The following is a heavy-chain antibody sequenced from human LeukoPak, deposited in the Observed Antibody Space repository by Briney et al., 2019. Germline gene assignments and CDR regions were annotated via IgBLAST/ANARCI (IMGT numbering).Heavy chain of an antibody. CDR3: ARDEGFYCSSTSCYAGGFDY. V-gene: IGHV3-33*01. D-gene: IGHD2-2*01. CDR1: GFTFSSYG. CDR2: IWYDGSNK. J-gene: IGHJ4*02. Sequence: GGSRRLSCAASGFTFSSYGMHGFRQAPGKGLEWVAVIWYDGSNKYYADSVKGRFTISRDNSKDTLYLQMNSLRAEDTAVYYCARDEGFYCSSTSCYAGGFDYWGQGTLVTVSS.